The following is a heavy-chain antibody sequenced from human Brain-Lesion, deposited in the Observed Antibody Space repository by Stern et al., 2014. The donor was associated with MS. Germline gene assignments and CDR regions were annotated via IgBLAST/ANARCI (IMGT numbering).Heavy chain of an antibody. J-gene: IGHJ4*02. D-gene: IGHD5-12*01. CDR2: IFPRDSNT. Sequence: QLVQSGAEVKKPGESLKISCEASGYLFDDYWIGWVRQMSGRGLELVAIIFPRDSNTRYSPSVQGQVTISADKPITPAFLQWSSLKASDPAMYYCARSPATPSGYDRFDYWGQGALVTVSS. V-gene: IGHV5-51*04. CDR1: GYLFDDYW. CDR3: ARSPATPSGYDRFDY.